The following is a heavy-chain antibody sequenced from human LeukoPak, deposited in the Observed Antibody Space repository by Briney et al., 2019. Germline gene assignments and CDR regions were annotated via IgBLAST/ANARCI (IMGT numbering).Heavy chain of an antibody. CDR2: ISGGSSTI. CDR1: GFSFSSYA. D-gene: IGHD3-22*01. Sequence: GGSLRLSCAASGFSFSSYAMNWVRQAPGKGPEWISYISGGSSTIYYADSVRGRFTVSRDNAKNSLFLQMDSLRAEDTAVYYCCYYYDRSTYYPGTSDIWGQGTMVTVSS. V-gene: IGHV3-48*01. CDR3: CYYYDRSTYYPGTSDI. J-gene: IGHJ3*02.